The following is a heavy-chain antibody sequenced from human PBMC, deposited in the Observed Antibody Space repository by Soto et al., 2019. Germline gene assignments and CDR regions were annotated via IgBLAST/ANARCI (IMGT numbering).Heavy chain of an antibody. CDR3: ASFASRGWEPCT. CDR2: INRSGGST. CDR1: GYTXNSYY. D-gene: IGHD1-26*01. V-gene: IGHV1-46*02. J-gene: IGHJ5*02. Sequence: GXSXKVSFKASGYTXNSYYRHWVRQAPGQGLEWMGIINRSGGSTSYAQKFQGRVTMTRDTSTSTVYIELSSLRSEDRAVYYFASFASRGWEPCTWGQGTLVTVSS.